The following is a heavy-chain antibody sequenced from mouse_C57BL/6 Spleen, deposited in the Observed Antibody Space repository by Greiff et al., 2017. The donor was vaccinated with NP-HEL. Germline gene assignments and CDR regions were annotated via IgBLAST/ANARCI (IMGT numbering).Heavy chain of an antibody. CDR3: ARNQAMDY. Sequence: VKLQQPGAELVMPGASVKLSCKASGYTFTSYWMHWVKQRPGQGLEWIGEIDPSDSYTNYNQKFKGKSTLTVDKSSSTAYMQLSSLTSEDSAVYYCARNQAMDYWGQGTSVTVSS. CDR2: IDPSDSYT. V-gene: IGHV1-69*01. CDR1: GYTFTSYW. J-gene: IGHJ4*01.